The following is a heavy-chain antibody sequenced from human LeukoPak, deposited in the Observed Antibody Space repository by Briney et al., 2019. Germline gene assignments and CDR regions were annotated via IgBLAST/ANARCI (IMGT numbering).Heavy chain of an antibody. D-gene: IGHD6-19*01. V-gene: IGHV4-31*03. Sequence: TSQTLSLTCTVSGRSISIGCYYWSWIRQHPGKGLEWNGYIYYSQSTYYNPSLKSRVTISLDTSKNQFSLKLSSVTAADTAVYYCARTYSSGWYVWFDPWGQGTLVTVSS. CDR3: ARTYSSGWYVWFDP. CDR1: GRSISIGCYY. CDR2: IYYSQST. J-gene: IGHJ5*02.